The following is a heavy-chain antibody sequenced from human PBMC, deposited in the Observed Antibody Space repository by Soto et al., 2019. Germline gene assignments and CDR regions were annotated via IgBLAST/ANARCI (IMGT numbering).Heavy chain of an antibody. Sequence: PAGSLTLTCAAFGFSFSRCSMRCWRHGPGEGLGWVSVISYDGSNEYNEDAVKGRFTISRDNSKNTMYLQMNRLRVKDTAVYYCARAPNPGVRATNWFDSWGQGILVTVSS. CDR3: ARAPNPGVRATNWFDS. J-gene: IGHJ5*01. CDR1: GFSFSRCS. CDR2: ISYDGSNE. D-gene: IGHD1-26*01. V-gene: IGHV3-30-3*01.